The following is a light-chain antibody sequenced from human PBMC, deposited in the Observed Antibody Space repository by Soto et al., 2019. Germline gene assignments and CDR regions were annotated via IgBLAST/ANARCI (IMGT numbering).Light chain of an antibody. Sequence: DNVLTQSPATLSLSPGERATLSCRASQTVDNYLLWYQQRPGQAPRLLIYDASKRASGIPARFSGSGSGTDFTLTISRLEPEDFAVYFCQQRKKWPYTFGQGTKLEIK. J-gene: IGKJ2*01. CDR2: DAS. V-gene: IGKV3-11*01. CDR3: QQRKKWPYT. CDR1: QTVDNY.